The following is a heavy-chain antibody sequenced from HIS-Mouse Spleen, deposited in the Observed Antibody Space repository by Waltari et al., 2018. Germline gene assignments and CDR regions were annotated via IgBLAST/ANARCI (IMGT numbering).Heavy chain of an antibody. CDR2: IYSGGST. CDR1: GFTVSSNY. Sequence: EVQLVETGGGLIQPGGSLRLSCAASGFTVSSNYLIWVRPAPGKGLEWVSVIYSGGSTYYADSVKGRFTISRDNSKNTLYLQMNSLRAEDTAVYYCARGYSSSSFDYWGQGTLVTVSS. CDR3: ARGYSSSSFDY. D-gene: IGHD6-6*01. J-gene: IGHJ4*02. V-gene: IGHV3-53*02.